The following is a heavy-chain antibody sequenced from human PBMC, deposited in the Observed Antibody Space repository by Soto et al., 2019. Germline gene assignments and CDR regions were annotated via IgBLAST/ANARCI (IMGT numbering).Heavy chain of an antibody. Sequence: PSQTLSLTCAISGDSVSGNSAAWNWIRQSPSRGLEWLGRTYYRSRWYNDYAVSVKSRITINPDTSKNQFSLQLNSVTPEDTAVYYCAREHPEYRTGPLFDYWGQGTLVTVSS. J-gene: IGHJ4*02. D-gene: IGHD3-9*01. CDR3: AREHPEYRTGPLFDY. CDR2: TYYRSRWYN. V-gene: IGHV6-1*01. CDR1: GDSVSGNSAA.